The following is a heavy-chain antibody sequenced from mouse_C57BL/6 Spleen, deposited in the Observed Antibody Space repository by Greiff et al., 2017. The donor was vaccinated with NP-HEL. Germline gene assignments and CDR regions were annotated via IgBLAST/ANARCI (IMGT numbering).Heavy chain of an antibody. CDR1: GYTFTDYN. CDR3: ARSTTVGYYFDY. CDR2: INPNNGGT. Sequence: EVQLQQSGPELVKPGASVKMSCKASGYTFTDYNMHWVKQSHGKSLEWIGYINPNNGGTSYNQKFKGKATLTVNKSSSTAYMELRSLTSEDSAVYYCARSTTVGYYFDYWGQGTTLTVSS. D-gene: IGHD1-1*01. V-gene: IGHV1-22*01. J-gene: IGHJ2*01.